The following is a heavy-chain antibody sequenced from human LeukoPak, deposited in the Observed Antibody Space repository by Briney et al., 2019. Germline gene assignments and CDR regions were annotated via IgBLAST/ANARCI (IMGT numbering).Heavy chain of an antibody. Sequence: GGSLRLSCAASGFTFSDEGMHWVRQAPGKGLEWVSFIHVDANEIYYADSVKGRFTISRDSSKNTLHLQMNSLRAEDTAVYYCARGMEDYYDFWSGSTPAKLAPDYWGQGTLVTVSS. J-gene: IGHJ4*02. D-gene: IGHD3-3*01. CDR1: GFTFSDEG. CDR3: ARGMEDYYDFWSGSTPAKLAPDY. V-gene: IGHV3-30*02. CDR2: IHVDANEI.